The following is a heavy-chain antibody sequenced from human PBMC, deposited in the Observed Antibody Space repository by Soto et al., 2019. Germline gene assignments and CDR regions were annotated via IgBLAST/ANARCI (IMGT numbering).Heavy chain of an antibody. CDR1: GYTFTSYD. V-gene: IGHV1-8*01. CDR3: ARGGSHYFDSSGHYPPTSWGMDV. J-gene: IGHJ6*02. CDR2: MNPHSVHT. D-gene: IGHD3-22*01. Sequence: GASVKVACNTSGYTFTSYDINWVRQATGRGLEWMGRMNPHSVHTGYAQKFQGRITMTMSTSVSTAYMELSSLRSEDTAVYCCARGGSHYFDSSGHYPPTSWGMDVWGQGTTVTVSS.